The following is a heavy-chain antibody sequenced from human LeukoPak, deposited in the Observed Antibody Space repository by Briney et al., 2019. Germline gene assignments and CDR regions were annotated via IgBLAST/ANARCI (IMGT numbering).Heavy chain of an antibody. CDR2: ISGSGGST. CDR3: AKRPAPFDYLSAATTEYYFDY. CDR1: GFTFSSYA. Sequence: GGSLRLSCAASGFTFSSYAMSWVRQAPGKGLEWVSAISGSGGSTYYADSVKGRFTISRDNSKNTLYPQMNSLRAEDTAVYYCAKRPAPFDYLSAATTEYYFDYWGQGTLVTVSS. V-gene: IGHV3-23*01. D-gene: IGHD3-16*01. J-gene: IGHJ4*02.